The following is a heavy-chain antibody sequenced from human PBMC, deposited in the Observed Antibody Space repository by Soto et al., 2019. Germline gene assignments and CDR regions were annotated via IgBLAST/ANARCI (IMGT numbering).Heavy chain of an antibody. CDR3: ARDREPRGGSWYRPIFDY. V-gene: IGHV1-69*08. J-gene: IGHJ4*02. Sequence: QVQLVQSGAEVKKPGSSVKVSCKASGGTFSSYTISWVRQAPGQGLEWMGRIIPILGIANYAQKFQGRVTITADNSTSTAYIELSNLRSEDTAVYYCARDREPRGGSWYRPIFDYWGQGTLVTVSS. D-gene: IGHD2-15*01. CDR2: IIPILGIA. CDR1: GGTFSSYT.